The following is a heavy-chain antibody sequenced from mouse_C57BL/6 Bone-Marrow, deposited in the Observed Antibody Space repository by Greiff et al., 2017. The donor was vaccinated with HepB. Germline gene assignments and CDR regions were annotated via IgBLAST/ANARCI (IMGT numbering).Heavy chain of an antibody. Sequence: VQLQQSGAELARPGASVKLSCKASGYTFTSYGISWVKQRTGQGLEWIGEIYPRSGNTYYNEKFKGKATLTADKSSSTAYMELRSLTSEDSAVYFCAGGDYYGSSVYYFDYWGQGTTLTVSS. CDR2: IYPRSGNT. V-gene: IGHV1-81*01. CDR3: AGGDYYGSSVYYFDY. J-gene: IGHJ2*01. CDR1: GYTFTSYG. D-gene: IGHD1-1*01.